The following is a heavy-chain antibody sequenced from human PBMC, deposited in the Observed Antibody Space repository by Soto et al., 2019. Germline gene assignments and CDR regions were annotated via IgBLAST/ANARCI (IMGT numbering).Heavy chain of an antibody. Sequence: GGSLRLSCAASGFIFSRYEMNWVHQAPGKGLEWVSYINTRGNIIHYADSVKGRFTISRDNAENSLYLQMNSLRAEDTAVYYCARDIDYYDSSGYQGYWGQGSLVTVSS. V-gene: IGHV3-48*03. J-gene: IGHJ4*02. CDR2: INTRGNII. CDR3: ARDIDYYDSSGYQGY. D-gene: IGHD3-22*01. CDR1: GFIFSRYE.